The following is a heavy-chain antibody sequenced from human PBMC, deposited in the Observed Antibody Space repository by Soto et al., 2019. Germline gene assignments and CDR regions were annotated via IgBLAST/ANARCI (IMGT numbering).Heavy chain of an antibody. CDR2: MNPNSGNT. V-gene: IGHV1-8*01. Sequence: QVQLVQSGAEVKKPGASVKVSCKASRYTFTSYDINWVRQATGQGLEWMGWMNPNSGNTGYAQKFQGRVTMTRNTSISTAYMELSSLRSEGTAVCYCARVVVVAATQYYWYFDLWGRGTQVTVSS. J-gene: IGHJ2*01. D-gene: IGHD2-15*01. CDR3: ARVVVVAATQYYWYFDL. CDR1: RYTFTSYD.